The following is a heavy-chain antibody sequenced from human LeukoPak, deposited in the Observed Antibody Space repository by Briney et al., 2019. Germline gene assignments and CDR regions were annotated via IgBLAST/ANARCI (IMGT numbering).Heavy chain of an antibody. CDR3: ARDLAYSRLDY. D-gene: IGHD5-18*01. J-gene: IGHJ4*02. Sequence: SGGSLRLSCAVSGLTFSSSWMDWVRQAPGKGLEWVASINPDGNKKYSADSVKGRFTISRDNAENSLYLQMNSLRAEDTAFYYCARDLAYSRLDYWGQGMLVTVSS. V-gene: IGHV3-7*01. CDR2: INPDGNKK. CDR1: GLTFSSSW.